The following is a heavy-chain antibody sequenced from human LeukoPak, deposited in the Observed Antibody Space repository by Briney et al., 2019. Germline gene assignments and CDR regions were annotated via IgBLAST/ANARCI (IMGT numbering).Heavy chain of an antibody. CDR3: ARDRMDKFEY. CDR2: ISYDDTNK. CDR1: GFTFSNYA. D-gene: IGHD2-8*01. V-gene: IGHV3-30*04. J-gene: IGHJ4*02. Sequence: GGSLRLSCAASGFTFSNYAPHWVRQAPGKGLEWVAVISYDDTNKYYVDSVKGRFTISRDNSKNTLYLQMNSLRAEDTAVYYCARDRMDKFEYWGQGTLVTVSS.